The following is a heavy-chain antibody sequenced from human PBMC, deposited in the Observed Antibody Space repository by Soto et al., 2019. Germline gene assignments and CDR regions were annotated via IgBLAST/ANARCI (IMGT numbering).Heavy chain of an antibody. CDR3: ARADYDFWSGYNWFDP. D-gene: IGHD3-3*01. Sequence: GGSLRLSCAASGFTFSSYAMHWVRQAPGKGLEWVAVISYDGSNKYYADSVKGRFTISRDNSKNTLYLQMNSLRAEDTAVYYCARADYDFWSGYNWFDPGGQGTLVTVSS. CDR1: GFTFSSYA. V-gene: IGHV3-30-3*01. CDR2: ISYDGSNK. J-gene: IGHJ5*02.